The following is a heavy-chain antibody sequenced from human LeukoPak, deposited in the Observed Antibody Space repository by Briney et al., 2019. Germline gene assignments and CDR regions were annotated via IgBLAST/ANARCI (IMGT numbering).Heavy chain of an antibody. CDR2: IYYNGST. V-gene: IGHV4-39*01. J-gene: IGHJ3*02. CDR3: ARHVSTMIVVVAFEI. CDR1: GGSISSTSYY. Sequence: SETLSLTCTVSGGSISSTSYYWGWIRQPPGKGLEWIGSIYYNGSTYYNPSLKSRVTISVDTSKNQFSLKVSSVTAADTAVYYLARHVSTMIVVVAFEIWGQGTMVTVSS. D-gene: IGHD3-22*01.